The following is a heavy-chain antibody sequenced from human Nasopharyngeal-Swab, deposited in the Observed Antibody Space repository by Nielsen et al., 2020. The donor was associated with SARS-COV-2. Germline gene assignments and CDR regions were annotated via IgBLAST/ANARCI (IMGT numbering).Heavy chain of an antibody. J-gene: IGHJ5*02. CDR3: ARVLDCSGGSCYSTGWFDP. CDR2: IYYSGST. D-gene: IGHD2-15*01. Sequence: IRQPPGKGLEWIGYIYYSGSTNYNPSLKSRVTISVDTSKNQFSLKLSSVTAADTAVYYCARVLDCSGGSCYSTGWFDPWGQGTLVTVSS. V-gene: IGHV4-59*01.